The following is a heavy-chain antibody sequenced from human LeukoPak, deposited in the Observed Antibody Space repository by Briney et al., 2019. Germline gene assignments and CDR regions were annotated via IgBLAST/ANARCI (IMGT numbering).Heavy chain of an antibody. V-gene: IGHV4-59*08. D-gene: IGHD4-23*01. CDR1: GFTFSSYA. CDR2: IYYSGST. Sequence: PGGSLRLSCAASGFTFSSYAMSWIRQPPGKGLEWIGYIYYSGSTNYNPSLKSRVTISVDTSKNQFSLKLSSVTAADTAVYYCARLHGGRANDAFDIWGQGTMVTVSS. J-gene: IGHJ3*02. CDR3: ARLHGGRANDAFDI.